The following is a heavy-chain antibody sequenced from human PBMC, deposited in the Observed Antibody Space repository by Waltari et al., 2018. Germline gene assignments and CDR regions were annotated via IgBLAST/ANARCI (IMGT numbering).Heavy chain of an antibody. J-gene: IGHJ3*02. V-gene: IGHV3-30*02. CDR2: IRYDGSNK. CDR1: GFTFSSYG. Sequence: QVQLVESGGGVVQPGGSLRLSCAASGFTFSSYGMHWVRQAPGKGLEWVACIRYDGSNKYYANSVKGRFTISRDNSKNTLYLQMNSLSAEDTAVYYCAKIVVLDAFDIWGQGTMVTVSS. D-gene: IGHD1-26*01. CDR3: AKIVVLDAFDI.